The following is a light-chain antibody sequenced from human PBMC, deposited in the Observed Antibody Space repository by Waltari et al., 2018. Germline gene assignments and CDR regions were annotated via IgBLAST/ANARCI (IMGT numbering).Light chain of an antibody. CDR2: DTW. J-gene: IGKJ2*01. CDR3: HQYNYWPPAYT. Sequence: EVVLTQSPVTLSVSPGERATLSCRASRNVGTTLAWYQPKTGQGPGRLIYDTWKRATDVPARFSGSGSGTEFTITISGLQSEDFGVYYCHQYNYWPPAYTFGQGTKLEIK. CDR1: RNVGTT. V-gene: IGKV3-15*01.